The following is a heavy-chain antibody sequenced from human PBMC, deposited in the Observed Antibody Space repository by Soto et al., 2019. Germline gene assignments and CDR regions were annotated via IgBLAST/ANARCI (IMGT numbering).Heavy chain of an antibody. CDR1: GFTFSSYG. Sequence: QVQLVESGGGVVQPGRSLRLSCAASGFTFSSYGMHWVRQAPGKGLEWVAVISYDGSNKYYADSVKGRFTISRDNSKNTLYLQMNSLRAEDTAVHYCAKALGSSSQPDYWGQGTLVTVSS. D-gene: IGHD6-6*01. CDR2: ISYDGSNK. CDR3: AKALGSSSQPDY. J-gene: IGHJ4*02. V-gene: IGHV3-30*18.